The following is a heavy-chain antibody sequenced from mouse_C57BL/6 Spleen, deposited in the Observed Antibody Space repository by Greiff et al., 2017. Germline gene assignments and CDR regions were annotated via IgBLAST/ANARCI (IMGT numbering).Heavy chain of an antibody. CDR3: AWLLQAMDY. Sequence: VQLVESGPELVKPGASVKISCKASGYSFTSYYIHWVKQRPGQGLEWIGWIYPGSGNTKYNEKFKGKATLTADTSSSTAYMQLSSLTSEDSAVYYCAWLLQAMDYWGQGTSVTVSS. CDR1: GYSFTSYY. CDR2: IYPGSGNT. J-gene: IGHJ4*01. V-gene: IGHV1-66*01. D-gene: IGHD2-3*01.